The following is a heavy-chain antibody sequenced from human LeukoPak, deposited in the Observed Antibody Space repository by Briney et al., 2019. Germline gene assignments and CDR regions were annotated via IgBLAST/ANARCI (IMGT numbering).Heavy chain of an antibody. D-gene: IGHD2-2*01. Sequence: ASVKVSCKASGYTFTSYAMHWVRQAPGQRPEWMGWINAGNGNTKYSQKFQGRVTITRDTSASTAYMELSSLRPEDTAVYYCARVKSAYCSSSSCYGGYFDYGARGTLVPVPS. CDR2: INAGNGNT. V-gene: IGHV1-3*01. CDR3: ARVKSAYCSSSSCYGGYFDY. CDR1: GYTFTSYA. J-gene: IGHJ4*02.